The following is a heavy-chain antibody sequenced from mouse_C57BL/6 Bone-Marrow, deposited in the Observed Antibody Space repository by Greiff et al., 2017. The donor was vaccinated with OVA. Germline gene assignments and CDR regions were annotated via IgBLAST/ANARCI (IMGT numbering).Heavy chain of an antibody. J-gene: IGHJ3*01. CDR3: AREGYGYSNYAWFAY. CDR1: GYSFTDYN. CDR2: INPNYGTT. D-gene: IGHD2-5*01. Sequence: VKPGASVKISCKASGYSFTDYNMNWVKQSNGKSLEWIGVINPNYGTTSYNQKFKGKATLTVDQSSSTAYMQLNSLTSEDSAVYYCAREGYGYSNYAWFAYWGQGTLVTVSA. V-gene: IGHV1-39*01.